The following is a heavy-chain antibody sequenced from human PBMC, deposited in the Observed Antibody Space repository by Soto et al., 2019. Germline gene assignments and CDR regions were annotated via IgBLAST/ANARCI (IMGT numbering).Heavy chain of an antibody. J-gene: IGHJ4*02. CDR3: VREPWGFSGTWYDY. Sequence: GSLRLSCAASKFSFSIYWMHWVRQVPGKGPAWVSRINHDGSKTEYADSVKGRFTISRDNTKNTLYLQMNSLRVEDTAMYYCVREPWGFSGTWYDYWGQGTLVTVSS. CDR2: INHDGSKT. CDR1: KFSFSIYW. D-gene: IGHD6-13*01. V-gene: IGHV3-74*01.